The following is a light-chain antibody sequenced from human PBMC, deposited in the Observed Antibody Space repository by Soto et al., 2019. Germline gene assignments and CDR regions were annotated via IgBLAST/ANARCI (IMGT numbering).Light chain of an antibody. CDR2: GAS. Sequence: EIVLTQSPGTLSLSPGERATLSCRASQSVSSGYLAWYQQKPGQAPRLLIYGASRRATGIPDRFSGSGFGTDFTLTISRLEPEDFAVYYCQHPQTFGPGTKVDLK. J-gene: IGKJ3*01. V-gene: IGKV3-20*01. CDR3: QHPQT. CDR1: QSVSSGY.